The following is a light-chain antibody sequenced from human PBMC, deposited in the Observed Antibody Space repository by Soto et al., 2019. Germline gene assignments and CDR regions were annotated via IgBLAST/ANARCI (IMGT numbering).Light chain of an antibody. J-gene: IGKJ5*01. V-gene: IGKV3-20*01. CDR1: ESVNIMY. Sequence: EIVLTQSPGVLSLSPGERATLSCRASESVNIMYLGWYQQKPAQAPRLLIFHTSLRPAGIPDRFSGSGAGTDFTLTISRLEPEDFAAYYCQHHRGSLPVTFGQGTRLEIK. CDR3: QHHRGSLPVT. CDR2: HTS.